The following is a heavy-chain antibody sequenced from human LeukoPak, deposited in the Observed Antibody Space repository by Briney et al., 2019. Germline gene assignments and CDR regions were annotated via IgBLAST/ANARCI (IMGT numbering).Heavy chain of an antibody. CDR3: AKNHAATHYYFDY. CDR1: GFPISNNV. D-gene: IGHD6-13*01. CDR2: ITASGGST. J-gene: IGHJ4*02. V-gene: IGHV3-23*01. Sequence: PGGSLRLSCAASGFPISNNVMTWDRQAPGRGLDWLSAITASGGSTYYADSVKGRFTISRDNSKNTLYLQMNSLRADDTAVYYCAKNHAATHYYFDYWGQGTLVTVSS.